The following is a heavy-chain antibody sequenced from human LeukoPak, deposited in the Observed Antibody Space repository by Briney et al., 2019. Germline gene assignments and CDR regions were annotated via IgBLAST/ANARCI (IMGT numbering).Heavy chain of an antibody. CDR2: INPSGGST. CDR1: GYTFTSYY. D-gene: IGHD4-17*01. Sequence: ASVKVSFKASGYTFTSYYMHWVRQAPGQGLEWMGIINPSGGSTSYAQKFQGRVTMTRDTSTSTVYMELSSLRSEDTAVYYCARDNGDYVTLDAFDIWGQGTMVTVSS. CDR3: ARDNGDYVTLDAFDI. V-gene: IGHV1-46*01. J-gene: IGHJ3*02.